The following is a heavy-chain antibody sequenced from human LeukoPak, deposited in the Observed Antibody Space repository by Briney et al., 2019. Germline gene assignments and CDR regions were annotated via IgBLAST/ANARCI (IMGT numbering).Heavy chain of an antibody. V-gene: IGHV4-39*01. J-gene: IGHJ6*03. CDR2: IYYSGST. Sequence: SETLSLTCTVSGGSISSSSYYWGWIRQPPGKGLEWIGSIYYSGSTYYNPSLKSRVTISVDTSKNQFSLKLSSVTAADTAVYYCARPTTSSGWYSTYYYYCMDVWGKGTTVTVSS. D-gene: IGHD6-19*01. CDR1: GGSISSSSYY. CDR3: ARPTTSSGWYSTYYYYCMDV.